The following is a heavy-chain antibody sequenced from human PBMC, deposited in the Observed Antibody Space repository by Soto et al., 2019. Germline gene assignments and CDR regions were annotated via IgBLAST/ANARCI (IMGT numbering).Heavy chain of an antibody. CDR1: GFTFSSYW. J-gene: IGHJ6*02. CDR3: ARFYYDSSGYLPSPYYYYYGMDG. D-gene: IGHD3-22*01. CDR2: IKQDGSEK. V-gene: IGHV3-7*04. Sequence: EVQLVESGGGLVQPGGSLRLSCAASGFTFSSYWMSWVRQAPGKGLEWVANIKQDGSEKYYVDSVKGRFTISRDNAKNSLYLQMNSLRGEDTAVYYCARFYYDSSGYLPSPYYYYYGMDGWGPGTTVTVSS.